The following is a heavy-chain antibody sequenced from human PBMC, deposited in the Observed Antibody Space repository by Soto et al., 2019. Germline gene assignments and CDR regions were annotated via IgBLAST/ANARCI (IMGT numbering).Heavy chain of an antibody. CDR3: ARGGSSGWLYYFDY. Sequence: ASVKVSCKASGYTFTSYAMHWVRQAPAQRLEWMGWINAGNGNTKYSQKFQARVTITRDTSASTAYMELSSLRSEDTAVYYCARGGSSGWLYYFDYWGQGTLVTVSS. CDR2: INAGNGNT. J-gene: IGHJ4*02. D-gene: IGHD6-19*01. CDR1: GYTFTSYA. V-gene: IGHV1-3*01.